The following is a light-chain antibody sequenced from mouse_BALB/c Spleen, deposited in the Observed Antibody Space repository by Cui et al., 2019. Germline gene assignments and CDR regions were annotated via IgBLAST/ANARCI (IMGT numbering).Light chain of an antibody. J-gene: IGKJ2*01. CDR3: LQHWNYPLT. CDR2: LAS. V-gene: IGKV6-14*01. Sequence: DIVMTQSQKFMSTSVGDRVSITCKASQNVRTAVAWYQQKPWQSPKALIYLASNRHTGVPDRFTGSGSGTDFTLTISNVQSEDLADYFCLQHWNYPLTFGGGTKLEIK. CDR1: QNVRTA.